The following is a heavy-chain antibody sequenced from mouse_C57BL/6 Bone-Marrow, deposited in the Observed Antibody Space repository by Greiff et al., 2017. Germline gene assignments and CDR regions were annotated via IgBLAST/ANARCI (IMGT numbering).Heavy chain of an antibody. CDR2: ISDGGSYT. Sequence: EVQLVESGGGLVKPGGSLKLSCAASGFTFSSYAMPWVRQTPEKRLEWVATISDGGSYTYYPDNVKGRFTISRDNAKNNLYLQMSHLKSEDTAMYYCARDRLLRYLYAMDYWGQGTSVTVSS. CDR3: ARDRLLRYLYAMDY. D-gene: IGHD1-1*01. J-gene: IGHJ4*01. CDR1: GFTFSSYA. V-gene: IGHV5-4*01.